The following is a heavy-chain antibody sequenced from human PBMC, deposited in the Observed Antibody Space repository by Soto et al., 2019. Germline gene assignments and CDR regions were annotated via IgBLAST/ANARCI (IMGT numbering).Heavy chain of an antibody. CDR2: IKSTTGGGTT. D-gene: IGHD3-22*01. J-gene: IGHJ3*02. CDR1: GFTFSNAW. CDR3: TTYYELGFGAFDI. Sequence: EVQLVESGGGLVKPGGSLRLSCTASGFTFSNAWMNWVRQAPGKGLEWVGHIKSTTGGGTTDYTAPVKGRFTISRDDSKNTLYLQMNSLKTEDTAVYHCTTYYELGFGAFDIWGQGTMVTVSS. V-gene: IGHV3-15*07.